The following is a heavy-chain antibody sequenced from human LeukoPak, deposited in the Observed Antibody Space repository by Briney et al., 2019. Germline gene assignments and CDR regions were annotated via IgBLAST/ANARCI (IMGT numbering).Heavy chain of an antibody. CDR2: IWYDGSTN. V-gene: IGHV3-33*06. CDR3: AKCGIAARPKAYMDV. CDR1: GFTISSYG. J-gene: IGHJ6*03. D-gene: IGHD6-6*01. Sequence: GGTLRLSCAASGFTISSYGMHWIRQAPGKGLEWVAVIWYDGSTNYYADSVKGRFTISRDNSKNTLYLQMNSLRAEDTAVYYCAKCGIAARPKAYMDVWGKGTTVTVSS.